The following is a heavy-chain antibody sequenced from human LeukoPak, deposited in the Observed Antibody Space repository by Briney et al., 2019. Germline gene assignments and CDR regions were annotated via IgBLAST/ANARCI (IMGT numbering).Heavy chain of an antibody. J-gene: IGHJ4*02. CDR1: GFTFSSYA. Sequence: GSLRLSCAASGFTFSSYAMSWVRQTPEKGLEWVSAISASGANTYYANSAKGRFTISRDNSKTTLFLQLNTLRAEDTALYFCTKDSRGAYYGVSDFWGQGILVTVSS. D-gene: IGHD1-26*01. V-gene: IGHV3-23*01. CDR2: ISASGANT. CDR3: TKDSRGAYYGVSDF.